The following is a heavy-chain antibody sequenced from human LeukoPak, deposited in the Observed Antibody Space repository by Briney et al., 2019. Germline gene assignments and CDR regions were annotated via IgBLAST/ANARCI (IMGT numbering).Heavy chain of an antibody. J-gene: IGHJ4*02. D-gene: IGHD2-15*01. CDR3: ARDAGYCTGGSCWYFDH. Sequence: ASVKVSCTASGYTFTGYDMHWVRQAPGQGLQLMGWINPNTGGTYYAQTFQGRVTMTGDTSISTAYMQLSGLTSDATAVYYCARDAGYCTGGSCWYFDHWGQGTMVTVSS. V-gene: IGHV1-2*02. CDR2: INPNTGGT. CDR1: GYTFTGYD.